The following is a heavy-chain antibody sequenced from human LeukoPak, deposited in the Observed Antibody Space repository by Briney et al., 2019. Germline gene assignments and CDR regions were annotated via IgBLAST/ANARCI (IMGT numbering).Heavy chain of an antibody. CDR3: AREGGDGIVGALRGYMDV. CDR2: INPNSGGT. Sequence: ASVKVSCKASGYTFTGYYMHWVRQAPGQGLEWMGWINPNSGGTNYAQKFQGRVTMTRDTSISTAYMELSRLRSDDTAVYYCAREGGDGIVGALRGYMDVWGKGTTVTVSS. V-gene: IGHV1-2*02. D-gene: IGHD1-26*01. J-gene: IGHJ6*03. CDR1: GYTFTGYY.